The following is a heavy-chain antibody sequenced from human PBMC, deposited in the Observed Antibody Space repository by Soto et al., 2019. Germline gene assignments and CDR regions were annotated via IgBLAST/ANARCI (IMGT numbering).Heavy chain of an antibody. D-gene: IGHD3-10*01. CDR1: GGTFSSYT. Sequence: QVQLVQSGAEVKKPGSSVKLSCKASGGTFSSYTISWVRQAPGQGLEGMGRIIPILGIANYAQKFQGRVTITADKSTSTANMERSSLRSEDTAVYYCARAPYYCSGLGYYYYMDVWGKGTTVTVSS. CDR2: IIPILGIA. V-gene: IGHV1-69*02. CDR3: ARAPYYCSGLGYYYYMDV. J-gene: IGHJ6*03.